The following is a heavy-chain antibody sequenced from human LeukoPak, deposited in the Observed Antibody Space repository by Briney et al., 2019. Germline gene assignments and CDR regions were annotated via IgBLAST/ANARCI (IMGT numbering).Heavy chain of an antibody. D-gene: IGHD3-10*01. V-gene: IGHV4-59*12. Sequence: SETLSLTCTVSGGSISSYYWSWIRQPPGKGLEWIGYIYYSGSTNYNPSLKSRVTISVDTSKNQFSLKLSSVPTADMAVYYCAREVRSYYGATIDYWGQGTLVTVSS. CDR1: GGSISSYY. CDR3: AREVRSYYGATIDY. J-gene: IGHJ4*02. CDR2: IYYSGST.